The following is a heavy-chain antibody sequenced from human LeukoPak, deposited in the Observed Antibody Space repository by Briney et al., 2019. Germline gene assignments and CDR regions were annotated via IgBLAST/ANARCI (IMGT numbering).Heavy chain of an antibody. CDR3: ASTRGYSGYYYYGMDV. D-gene: IGHD5-12*01. CDR1: GFTFSSYA. J-gene: IGHJ6*02. CDR2: ISYDGSNK. V-gene: IGHV3-30*04. Sequence: GGSLRLSCAASGFTFSSYAMHWVRQAPGKGLEWVAVISYDGSNKYYADSVKGRFTISRDNSNNTLYLQMNSLRAEDTAVYYCASTRGYSGYYYYGMDVWGQGTTVTVSS.